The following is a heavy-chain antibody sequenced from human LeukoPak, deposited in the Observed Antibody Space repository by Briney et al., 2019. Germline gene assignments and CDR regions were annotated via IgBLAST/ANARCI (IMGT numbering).Heavy chain of an antibody. CDR1: GLSFSRYW. CDR2: INQDGSEK. J-gene: IGHJ6*02. D-gene: IGHD2-2*01. Sequence: PGGSLRLSCAASGLSFSRYWMSWVRQAPGKGLEWVANINQDGSEKYYVDSVKGRFTTSRDNAKNSLYMQMNCLRAEDTAVYYCGLYSSSQTALDVWGQGTAVTVSS. V-gene: IGHV3-7*01. CDR3: GLYSSSQTALDV.